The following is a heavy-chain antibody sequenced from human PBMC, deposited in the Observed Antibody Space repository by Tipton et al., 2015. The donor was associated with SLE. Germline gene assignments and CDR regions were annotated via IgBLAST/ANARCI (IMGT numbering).Heavy chain of an antibody. D-gene: IGHD6-13*01. CDR1: GFTFSSFG. CDR3: AKDSSNWSLDY. V-gene: IGHV3-30*02. J-gene: IGHJ4*02. CDR2: IPYDGTDE. Sequence: SLRLSCAASGFTFSSFGMHWVRQAPGKGLEWVAFIPYDGTDEYYADSVKGRFIISRDNSRDTLYLRMNSLRAEDSAFYYCAKDSSNWSLDYWGLGTLVTVSS.